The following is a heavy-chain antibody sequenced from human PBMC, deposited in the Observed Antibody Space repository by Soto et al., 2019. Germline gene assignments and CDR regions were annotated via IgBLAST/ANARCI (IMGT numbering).Heavy chain of an antibody. J-gene: IGHJ4*02. CDR3: ARVPKRGYSYGNFDY. CDR2: INHSGST. Sequence: PSETLSLTCAGYGGSFSGYYWSWIRQPPGKGLEWIGEINHSGSTNYNPSLKSRVTISVDTSKNQFSLKLSSVTAADTAVYYCARVPKRGYSYGNFDYWGQGTLVTVSS. D-gene: IGHD5-18*01. CDR1: GGSFSGYY. V-gene: IGHV4-34*01.